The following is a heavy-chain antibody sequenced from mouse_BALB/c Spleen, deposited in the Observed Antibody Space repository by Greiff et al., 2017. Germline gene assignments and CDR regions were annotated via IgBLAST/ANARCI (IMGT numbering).Heavy chain of an antibody. CDR2: INSNGGST. V-gene: IGHV5-6-3*01. J-gene: IGHJ2*01. Sequence: EVKLVESGGGLVQPGGSLKLSCAASGFSLTSYGMSWVRQTPDKMLVLVATINSNGGSTYYPDSVKGRFTIARDNAKNTLYLQIRSLKTEDTALCSCARAITGPYHFDYWGPGTTLTVSS. CDR3: ARAITGPYHFDY. D-gene: IGHD4-1*01. CDR1: GFSLTSYG.